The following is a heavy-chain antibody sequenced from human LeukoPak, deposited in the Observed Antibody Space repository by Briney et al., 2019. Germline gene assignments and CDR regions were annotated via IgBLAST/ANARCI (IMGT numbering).Heavy chain of an antibody. CDR2: TYYRSQWYN. Sequence: SQTLSLTCAISGDSVFSNSAAWNWIRQSPSRGLEWLGRTYYRSQWYNDYAVSVKSRITINTDTSKNQFSLQLSSVTPEDTAVYYCARDGYAATWYAFDIWGRGTLVTISS. CDR3: ARDGYAATWYAFDI. CDR1: GDSVFSNSAA. V-gene: IGHV6-1*01. D-gene: IGHD2-2*01. J-gene: IGHJ3*02.